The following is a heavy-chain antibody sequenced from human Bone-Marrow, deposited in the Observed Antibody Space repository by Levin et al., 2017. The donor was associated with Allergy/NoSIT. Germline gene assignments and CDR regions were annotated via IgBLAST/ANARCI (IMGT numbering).Heavy chain of an antibody. CDR1: GFIFTNYS. D-gene: IGHD3-10*01. J-gene: IGHJ3*02. Sequence: GESLKISCSTSGFIFTNYSMNWVRQAPGKGLEWVSSISPSSTYIYYADSVRGRFTISRDNAKKSLFLQMNSLRAEDTAVYSCATVFRVDVFDIWGQGTMVTVSS. CDR2: ISPSSTYI. V-gene: IGHV3-21*01. CDR3: ATVFRVDVFDI.